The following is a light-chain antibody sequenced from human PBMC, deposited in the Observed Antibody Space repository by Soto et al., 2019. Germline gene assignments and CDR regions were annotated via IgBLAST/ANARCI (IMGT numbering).Light chain of an antibody. CDR3: QQYRNWPRT. CDR1: QSVSNNY. CDR2: GAS. J-gene: IGKJ1*01. V-gene: IGKV3-20*01. Sequence: IVLTQSPCTLSLSPGERATLSCRASQSVSNNYLAWYQQKPGQAPRLLIYGASNRATGIPDRFSGRGSGTEFTLTISSLQSEDYAVYYCQQYRNWPRTFGQGTKVDIK.